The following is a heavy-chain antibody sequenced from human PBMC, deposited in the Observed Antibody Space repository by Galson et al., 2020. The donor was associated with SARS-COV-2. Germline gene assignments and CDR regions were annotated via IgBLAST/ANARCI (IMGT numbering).Heavy chain of an antibody. CDR1: GFTFSSYA. Sequence: GESLKISCAASGFTFSSYAMSWVRQAPGKGLEWVSAISGSGGSTYYADSVKGRFTISRDNSKNTLYLQMNSLRAEDTAVYYCAKDRGYCSGGSCYPTVSYWYFDLWGRGTLVTVSS. CDR2: ISGSGGST. D-gene: IGHD2-15*01. V-gene: IGHV3-23*01. J-gene: IGHJ2*01. CDR3: AKDRGYCSGGSCYPTVSYWYFDL.